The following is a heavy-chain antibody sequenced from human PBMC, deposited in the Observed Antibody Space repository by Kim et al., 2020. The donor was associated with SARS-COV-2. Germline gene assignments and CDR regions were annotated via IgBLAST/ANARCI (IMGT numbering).Heavy chain of an antibody. CDR3: ARGWGYYDSSGRRGAFDI. D-gene: IGHD3-22*01. J-gene: IGHJ3*02. V-gene: IGHV4-34*01. Sequence: SETLSLTCAVYGGSFSGYYWSWIRQPPGKGLEWIGEINHSGSTNYNPSLKSRVTISVDTSKNQFSLKLSSVTAADTAVYYCARGWGYYDSSGRRGAFDI. CDR2: INHSGST. CDR1: GGSFSGYY.